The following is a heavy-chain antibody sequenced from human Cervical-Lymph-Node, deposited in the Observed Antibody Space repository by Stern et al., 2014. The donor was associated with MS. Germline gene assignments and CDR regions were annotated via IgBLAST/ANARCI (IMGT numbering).Heavy chain of an antibody. J-gene: IGHJ6*02. CDR1: GFTFSRHA. CDR3: ARDFGYTFIGGPETARYGMDV. V-gene: IGHV3-30*04. Sequence: QVQLVESGGGVMQPGGSVRVSCEASGFTFSRHAMHWVRQAPGQGLEWVAVIYHDDAENYYADAVKARFTISRDNSKNTLYLQMNSMRVEDTALFYCARDFGYTFIGGPETARYGMDVWGQGTTVTVSS. CDR2: IYHDDAEN. D-gene: IGHD5-24*01.